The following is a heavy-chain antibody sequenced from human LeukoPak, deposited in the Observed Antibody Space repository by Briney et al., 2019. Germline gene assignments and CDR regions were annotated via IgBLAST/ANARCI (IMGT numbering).Heavy chain of an antibody. V-gene: IGHV1-69*13. D-gene: IGHD2-2*01. Sequence: GASVNVSCQASGGTFSSYAISRVRQAPGQGLEWMGGIIPIFGTANYAQKPQGRVTITADESTSTAYMELSSLRPEDTAVYYCARAPIVVPAAAAAGTLPYYDYYYYMDVWGKGTTVTVSS. J-gene: IGHJ6*03. CDR1: GGTFSSYA. CDR2: IIPIFGTA. CDR3: ARAPIVVPAAAAAGTLPYYDYYYYMDV.